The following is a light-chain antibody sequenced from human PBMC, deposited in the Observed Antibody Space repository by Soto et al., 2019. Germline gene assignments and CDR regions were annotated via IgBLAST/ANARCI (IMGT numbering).Light chain of an antibody. CDR2: DAS. J-gene: IGKJ1*01. V-gene: IGKV1-5*01. CDR3: QQYNSYSPWT. Sequence: DIQMTQSPSTLSASVGDRVTITCRASQSISSWLAWYQQKPGKAPKLLIYDASSLESGAPSRFSGSGSGTEFTLSISSLQPNDCATYYCQQYNSYSPWTFGQGTKVEIK. CDR1: QSISSW.